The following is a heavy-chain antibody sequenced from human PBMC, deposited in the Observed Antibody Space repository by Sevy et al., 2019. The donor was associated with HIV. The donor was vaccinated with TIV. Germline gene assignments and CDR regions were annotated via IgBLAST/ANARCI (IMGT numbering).Heavy chain of an antibody. CDR3: AREVAAADHYYYYGMDV. CDR2: IWYDGSNK. CDR1: GFTFSSYG. J-gene: IGHJ6*02. V-gene: IGHV3-33*01. Sequence: GGSLRLSCAASGFTFSSYGMHWVRQAPGKGLEWVAVIWYDGSNKYYADSVKGRFTTSRDNSKNTLYLQMNSLRAEDTAVYYCAREVAAADHYYYYGMDVWGQGTTVTVSS. D-gene: IGHD6-13*01.